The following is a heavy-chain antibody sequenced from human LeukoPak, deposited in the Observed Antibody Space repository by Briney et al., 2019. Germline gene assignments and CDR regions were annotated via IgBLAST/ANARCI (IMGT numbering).Heavy chain of an antibody. Sequence: PSETLSLTCAVYGGSFSGYYWSWIRQPPGKGLEWIGEINHSGSTNYNPSLKSRVTMSVDTSKNQFSLKLSSVTAADTAVYYCARDGSGSYYMNYYYYGMDVWGQGTTVTVSS. J-gene: IGHJ6*02. CDR2: INHSGST. CDR3: ARDGSGSYYMNYYYYGMDV. V-gene: IGHV4-34*01. D-gene: IGHD3-10*01. CDR1: GGSFSGYY.